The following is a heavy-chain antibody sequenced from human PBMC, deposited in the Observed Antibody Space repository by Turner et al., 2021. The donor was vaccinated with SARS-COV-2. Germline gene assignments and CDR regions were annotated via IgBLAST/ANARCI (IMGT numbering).Heavy chain of an antibody. J-gene: IGHJ5*02. Sequence: QVQLQESGPGLVKPSETLSLTCTVSGCPVSSGAYYWSWIRQPPGKGLEWIGYIHYGGRSNTNPSLRSRVTISAHTSKNQFSLNLSSVTAADTAVYYCASSLDYYDSSGPEGWFDPWGQGILVTVSS. CDR3: ASSLDYYDSSGPEGWFDP. V-gene: IGHV4-61*08. CDR2: IHYGGRS. D-gene: IGHD3-22*01. CDR1: GCPVSSGAYY.